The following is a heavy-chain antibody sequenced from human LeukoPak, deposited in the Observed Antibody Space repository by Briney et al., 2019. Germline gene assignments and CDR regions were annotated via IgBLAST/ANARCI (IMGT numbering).Heavy chain of an antibody. J-gene: IGHJ5*02. CDR1: GFTFSSYA. CDR3: AKRYYYDTSGNPGGLDP. CDR2: IGGSGDGT. D-gene: IGHD3-22*01. Sequence: GGSLRLSCAASGFTFSSYAMGWVRQAPGKGLEWVSTIGGSGDGTYYADSVKGRFTISRDNSKSTLSLQMNSLRAEDTAVYYCAKRYYYDTSGNPGGLDPWGQGTLVTVSS. V-gene: IGHV3-23*01.